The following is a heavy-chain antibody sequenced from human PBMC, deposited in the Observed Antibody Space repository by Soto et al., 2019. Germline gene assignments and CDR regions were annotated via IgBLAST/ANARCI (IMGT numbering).Heavy chain of an antibody. CDR2: IYYSGST. V-gene: IGHV4-39*01. D-gene: IGHD2-15*01. Sequence: SETLSLTCTVSGGSISSSSYYWGWIRQPPGKGLEWIGSIYYSGSTYYNPSLKSRVTISVDTSKNQFSLKLSSVTAADTAVYYCARHARTGEDWFDPWGQGTLVT. CDR1: GGSISSSSYY. CDR3: ARHARTGEDWFDP. J-gene: IGHJ5*02.